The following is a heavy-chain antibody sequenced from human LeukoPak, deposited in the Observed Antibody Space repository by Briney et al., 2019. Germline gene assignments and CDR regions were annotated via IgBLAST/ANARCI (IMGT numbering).Heavy chain of an antibody. V-gene: IGHV3-21*01. D-gene: IGHD2-2*01. J-gene: IGHJ4*02. CDR3: ARLDVGYCSSTSCYYFDY. CDR1: GFRFDDYA. CDR2: ISSSSSYI. Sequence: GRSLRLSCAASGFRFDDYAMHWVRQAPGKGLEWVSSISSSSSYIYYADSVKGRFTISRDNAKNSLYLQMNSLRAEDTAVYYCARLDVGYCSSTSCYYFDYWGQGTLVTVSS.